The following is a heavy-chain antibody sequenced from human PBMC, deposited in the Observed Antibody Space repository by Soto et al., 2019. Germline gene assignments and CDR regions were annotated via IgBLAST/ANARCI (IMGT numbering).Heavy chain of an antibody. J-gene: IGHJ4*02. Sequence: ASVKVSCKASGYTFTSYGISWVRQAPGQGLEWMGWFSAYTGNTNYAQKLQGRVTMTTDTSTSTAYMELRSLRSDDTAVYYCARCIAAAGDFDYWGQGTLVNVSS. V-gene: IGHV1-18*01. D-gene: IGHD6-13*01. CDR2: FSAYTGNT. CDR3: ARCIAAAGDFDY. CDR1: GYTFTSYG.